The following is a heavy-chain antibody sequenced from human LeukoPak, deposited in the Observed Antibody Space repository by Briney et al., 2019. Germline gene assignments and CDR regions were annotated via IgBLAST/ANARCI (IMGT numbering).Heavy chain of an antibody. V-gene: IGHV4-39*01. Sequence: SETLSLTCTVSGGSISSSGYYWGWIRQPPGKGLEWIGSIYYSGSTYYNPSLKSRVTISVDTSKNQFSLKLSSVTAADTAVYYCARLSSGWYRSAENYFDYWGQGTLVTVSS. J-gene: IGHJ4*02. CDR2: IYYSGST. D-gene: IGHD6-19*01. CDR3: ARLSSGWYRSAENYFDY. CDR1: GGSISSSGYY.